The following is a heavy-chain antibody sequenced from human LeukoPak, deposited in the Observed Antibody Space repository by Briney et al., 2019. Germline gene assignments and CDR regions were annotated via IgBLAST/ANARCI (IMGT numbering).Heavy chain of an antibody. Sequence: QPGGSLRLSCAASGFTFSSYGMHWVRQAPGKGLEWVAVIWYDGSNKYYADSVKGRVTISRDNSKNTLYLQMNSLRAEATARYYCAREGLVYGSESSAQDYWGKGTLVTVSS. V-gene: IGHV3-33*01. CDR3: AREGLVYGSESSAQDY. D-gene: IGHD3-10*01. CDR1: GFTFSSYG. CDR2: IWYDGSNK. J-gene: IGHJ4*02.